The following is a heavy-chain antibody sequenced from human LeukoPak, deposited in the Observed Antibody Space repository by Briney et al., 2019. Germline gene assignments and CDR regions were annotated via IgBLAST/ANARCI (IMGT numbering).Heavy chain of an antibody. Sequence: NTSETLSLTCTVSGGSIRSSYYYWGWIRQPPGKGLEWIGSIYDSGSTYYNPSLKSRVTISVDTSKNQFSLKLNSVTAADTAVYYCARDGTRYCSSTSCYSGYYYYGMDVWGQGTTVTVSS. CDR2: IYDSGST. CDR1: GGSIRSSYYY. J-gene: IGHJ6*02. CDR3: ARDGTRYCSSTSCYSGYYYYGMDV. V-gene: IGHV4-39*02. D-gene: IGHD2-2*02.